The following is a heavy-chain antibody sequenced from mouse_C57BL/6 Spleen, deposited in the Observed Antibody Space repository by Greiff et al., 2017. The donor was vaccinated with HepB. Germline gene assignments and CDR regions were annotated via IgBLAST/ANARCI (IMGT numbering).Heavy chain of an antibody. J-gene: IGHJ1*03. V-gene: IGHV1-64*01. Sequence: QVQLQQPGAELVKPGASVKLSYKASGYTFTSYWMHWVKQRPGQGLEWIGMIHPNSGSTNYNEKFKSKATLTVDKSSSTAYMQLSSLTSEDSAVYYCARLHYYGSSYWYFDVWGTGTTVTVSS. CDR3: ARLHYYGSSYWYFDV. CDR2: IHPNSGST. CDR1: GYTFTSYW. D-gene: IGHD1-1*01.